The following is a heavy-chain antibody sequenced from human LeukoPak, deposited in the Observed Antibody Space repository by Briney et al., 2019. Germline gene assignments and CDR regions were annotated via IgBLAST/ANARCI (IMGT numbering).Heavy chain of an antibody. V-gene: IGHV4-61*02. CDR3: ARKNGRGYFDY. D-gene: IGHD2-15*01. Sequence: SETLSLTCTVSGGSISSGSYFWNWIRQPAGKGLEWIGRVYTSGGTNYNPSLKSRVTISLDTSKNQFSLRPNSVTAADSAVYYCARKNGRGYFDYWGQGTLITVSS. J-gene: IGHJ4*02. CDR1: GGSISSGSYF. CDR2: VYTSGGT.